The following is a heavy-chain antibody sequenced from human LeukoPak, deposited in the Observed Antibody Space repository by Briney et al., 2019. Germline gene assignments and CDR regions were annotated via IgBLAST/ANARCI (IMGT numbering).Heavy chain of an antibody. Sequence: ASVKVSCKASGYTFTSYDINWVRQATGQGLEWKGWMNPNSGNTGYAQKFQGRVTITRNTSISTAYMELSSLRSEDTAVYYCAREGPIWYPLYYYYYMDVWGKGTKVTVSS. CDR2: MNPNSGNT. J-gene: IGHJ6*03. CDR3: AREGPIWYPLYYYYYMDV. V-gene: IGHV1-8*03. D-gene: IGHD6-13*01. CDR1: GYTFTSYD.